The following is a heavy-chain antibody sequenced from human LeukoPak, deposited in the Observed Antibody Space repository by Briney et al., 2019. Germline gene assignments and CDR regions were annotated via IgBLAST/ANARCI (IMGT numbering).Heavy chain of an antibody. J-gene: IGHJ4*02. CDR3: AKFQANYYDSSGYGCFDY. D-gene: IGHD3-22*01. CDR1: GFTVSSNY. CDR2: IYVGGST. Sequence: GGSLRLSCAASGFTVSSNYMSWVRQAPGKGLEWVSVIYVGGSTFYADSVKGRFSISRDTSKNTVYLQMNSLRAEDTAVYYCAKFQANYYDSSGYGCFDYWGQGVLVTVSS. V-gene: IGHV3-53*01.